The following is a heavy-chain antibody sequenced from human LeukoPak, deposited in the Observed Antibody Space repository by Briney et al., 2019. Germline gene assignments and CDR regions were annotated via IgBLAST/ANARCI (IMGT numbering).Heavy chain of an antibody. CDR3: ARDGGRYFSSTSCHSDY. CDR1: VESFSGYC. D-gene: IGHD2-2*01. CDR2: INHSGGT. Sequence: SETLSLTCAVYVESFSGYCWSWIRQPPGKGLEWIGEINHSGGTNCNPSLKSRVTISVDTSKNQFSLKLSSVTAADTAVYYCARDGGRYFSSTSCHSDYWGQGTLVTVSS. J-gene: IGHJ4*02. V-gene: IGHV4-34*01.